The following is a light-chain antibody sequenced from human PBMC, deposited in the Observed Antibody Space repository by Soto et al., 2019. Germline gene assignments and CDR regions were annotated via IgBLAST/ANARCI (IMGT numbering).Light chain of an antibody. J-gene: IGKJ2*01. Sequence: EMVLTQSPCTLSLSPGERATLSCRASQSVSSSYLALYQQKPGQAPRLLIYGASSRATGIPDRFSGSGSGTYFTLTISRLEPEDFAVEYCQQYGSSGTFGKGTKLEIK. CDR3: QQYGSSGT. CDR2: GAS. CDR1: QSVSSSY. V-gene: IGKV3-20*01.